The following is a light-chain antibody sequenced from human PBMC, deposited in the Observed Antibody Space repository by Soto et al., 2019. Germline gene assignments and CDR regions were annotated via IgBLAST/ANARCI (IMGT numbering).Light chain of an antibody. CDR2: AAT. CDR3: LQHSTYPLT. CDR1: QGIRND. V-gene: IGKV1-17*01. J-gene: IGKJ1*01. Sequence: DIQMTQFPSSLSASVGDRVTITCRASQGIRNDLAWYQQKPGKAPKRLIYAATSLQSSVPSRFNGRGSGTEFPLAISSLQPEDFATFYCLQHSTYPLTFGQGTKVEIK.